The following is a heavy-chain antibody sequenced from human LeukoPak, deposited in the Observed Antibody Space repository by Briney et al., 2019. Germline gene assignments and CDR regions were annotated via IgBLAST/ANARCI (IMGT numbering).Heavy chain of an antibody. J-gene: IGHJ4*02. V-gene: IGHV3-33*01. D-gene: IGHD6-13*01. Sequence: GGSLRLSCAASGFTFSSHGMHWVRQAPGKGLEWVAVIWYDGSNEVCADSVKGRFTISRDNSKNTLYLQMNSLRGEDTAVYYCARDSGSSWFGPLDYWGRGTLVTVSS. CDR3: ARDSGSSWFGPLDY. CDR2: IWYDGSNE. CDR1: GFTFSSHG.